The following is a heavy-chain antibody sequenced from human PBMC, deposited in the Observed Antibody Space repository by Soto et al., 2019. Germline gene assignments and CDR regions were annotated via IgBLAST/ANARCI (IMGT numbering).Heavy chain of an antibody. CDR1: GFTFSGSA. D-gene: IGHD4-17*01. CDR3: TSPYDYGDYVDWFDP. CDR2: IRSKANSYAT. Sequence: GGSLRLSCAASGFTFSGSAMHWVRQASGKGLEWVGRIRSKANSYATAYAASVKGRFTISRDDSKNTAYLQMNSLKTEDTAVYYCTSPYDYGDYVDWFDPWGQGTLVTVSS. J-gene: IGHJ5*02. V-gene: IGHV3-73*01.